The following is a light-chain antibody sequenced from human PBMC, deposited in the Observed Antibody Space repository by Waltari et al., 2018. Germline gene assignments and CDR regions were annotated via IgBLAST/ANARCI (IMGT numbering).Light chain of an antibody. V-gene: IGKV1-5*03. CDR2: KAS. CDR3: QQYNSYSTT. CDR1: QDIITW. Sequence: DIQMTPFPSTLSASVGDRVTITCRASQDIITWLAWYQQKPGKAPKLLIFKASSLESGVPSRFSGSGSGTEFTLTISSLQPDDFATYYCQQYNSYSTTFGGGTKVEVK. J-gene: IGKJ4*01.